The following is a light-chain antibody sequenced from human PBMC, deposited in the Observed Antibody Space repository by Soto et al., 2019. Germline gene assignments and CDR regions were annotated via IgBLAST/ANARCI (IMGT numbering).Light chain of an antibody. CDR3: QQYFRSGT. CDR1: QSVSSR. J-gene: IGKJ1*01. V-gene: IGKV3-20*01. Sequence: VWRLSLGTLSXXPGEXATLXCRASQSVSSRLAWYQQKPWQAPRLLIYVASNSATGIPDRFSGRGSGTDFTLTISRLKHDVFPVYYWQQYFRSGTFGQGTKVDI. CDR2: VAS.